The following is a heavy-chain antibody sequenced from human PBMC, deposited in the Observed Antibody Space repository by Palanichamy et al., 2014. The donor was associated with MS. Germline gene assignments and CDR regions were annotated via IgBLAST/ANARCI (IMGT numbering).Heavy chain of an antibody. Sequence: QVQLQESGPGLVKPSETLSLSCTVSDGSISSYYWSWIRQPPGKGLEWIGSIHYTGNTNYNPSLESRVTISVDASRTQFSLSLTSVTAADTAVYYCARRGGNAARSFLSSDYWGQGTLVAVSS. D-gene: IGHD3-10*01. CDR2: IHYTGNT. J-gene: IGHJ4*02. CDR1: DGSISSYY. CDR3: ARRGGNAARSFLSSDY. V-gene: IGHV4-59*01.